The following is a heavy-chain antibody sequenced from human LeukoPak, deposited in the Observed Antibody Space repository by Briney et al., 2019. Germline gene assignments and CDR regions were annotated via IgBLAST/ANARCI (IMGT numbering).Heavy chain of an antibody. J-gene: IGHJ4*02. Sequence: SVKVSCKASGYTFTSYGISWVRQAPGQGLEWMGGIIPIFGTANYAQKFQGRVTITADESTSTAYMELSSLRSEDTAVYYCARVPTVTSMSFDYWGQGTLVTVSS. CDR1: GYTFTSYG. V-gene: IGHV1-69*13. CDR3: ARVPTVTSMSFDY. D-gene: IGHD4-17*01. CDR2: IIPIFGTA.